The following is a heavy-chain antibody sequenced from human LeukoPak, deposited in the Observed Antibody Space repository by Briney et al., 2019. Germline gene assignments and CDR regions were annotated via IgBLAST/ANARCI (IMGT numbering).Heavy chain of an antibody. Sequence: SETLSLTCAVYGGSFSGYYWSWIRQPPGKGLEWIGEINHSGSTNYNPSLKSRVTISVDTSKNQFSLKLSSVTAADTAVYYCARQLLRYIRWYSDLWGRGTLVTVSS. V-gene: IGHV4-34*01. CDR3: ARQLLRYIRWYSDL. J-gene: IGHJ2*01. D-gene: IGHD3-9*01. CDR1: GGSFSGYY. CDR2: INHSGST.